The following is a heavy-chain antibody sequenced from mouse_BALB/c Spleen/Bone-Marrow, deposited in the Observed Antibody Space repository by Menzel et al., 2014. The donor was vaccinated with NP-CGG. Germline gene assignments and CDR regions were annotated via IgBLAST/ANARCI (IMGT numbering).Heavy chain of an antibody. D-gene: IGHD2-14*01. CDR1: GFTFNSNT. CDR2: ITDGGGAT. Sequence: EVKLMESGGGLVQPGGSLKLSCAASGFTFNSNTMSWVRQTPEKRLEWVAHITDGGGATYYLDTVKGRFTISRDSAENTLYXQMXSLKSEDTAMYYCTRPRYPFYAMDSWGQGTSVTVSS. J-gene: IGHJ4*01. V-gene: IGHV5-12-2*01. CDR3: TRPRYPFYAMDS.